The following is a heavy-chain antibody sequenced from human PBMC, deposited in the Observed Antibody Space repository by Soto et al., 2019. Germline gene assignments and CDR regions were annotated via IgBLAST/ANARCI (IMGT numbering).Heavy chain of an antibody. J-gene: IGHJ6*02. V-gene: IGHV3-21*01. CDR2: ISSRSDI. CDR1: GFTFSTYS. Sequence: VGSLRLSCVVSGFTFSTYSINWVRQAPGKGLEWVSSISSRSDIYYAGSVKGRFTISRDNAKNSVSLQMNSLRAEDTAVYYCAREHTAWPLAYGLDVWGQGTTVTVSS. D-gene: IGHD2-21*02. CDR3: AREHTAWPLAYGLDV.